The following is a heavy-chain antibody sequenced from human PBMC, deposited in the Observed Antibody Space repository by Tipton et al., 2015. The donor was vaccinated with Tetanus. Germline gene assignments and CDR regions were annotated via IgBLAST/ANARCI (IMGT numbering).Heavy chain of an antibody. CDR1: GYTFTDYH. D-gene: IGHD3-10*01. Sequence: QSGAEVKKPGASVKVSCKPSGYTFTDYHMQWVRQAPGQGLEWMGWIDPKSGDTDFAQKFQGRVTMTRDSSISTVYMELSRLRSDGRAVYYWAREAGPGGGGSFDYWGQGTLVTVAS. CDR3: AREAGPGGGGSFDY. V-gene: IGHV1-2*02. CDR2: IDPKSGDT. J-gene: IGHJ4*02.